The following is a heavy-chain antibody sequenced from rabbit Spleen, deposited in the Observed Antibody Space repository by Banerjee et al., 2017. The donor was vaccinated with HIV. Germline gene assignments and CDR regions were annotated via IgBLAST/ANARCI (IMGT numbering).Heavy chain of an antibody. V-gene: IGHV1S45*01. D-gene: IGHD6-1*01. CDR3: ARDPDATDSREYRL. CDR1: GFSFSSRYY. J-gene: IGHJ3*01. Sequence: QEQLEESGGDLVKPGASLTLTCTASGFSFSSRYYMCWVRQAPGKGPEWIACIAGGSSGNTYYASWAKGRFTISKTSSTTVTLQMTSLTVADSATYFCARDPDATDSREYRLWGQGTLVTVS. CDR2: IAGGSSGNT.